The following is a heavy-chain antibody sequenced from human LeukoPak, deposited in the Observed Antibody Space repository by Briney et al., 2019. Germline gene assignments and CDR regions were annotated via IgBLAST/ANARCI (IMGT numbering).Heavy chain of an antibody. Sequence: NASETLSLTCTVSGGSISSGGYYWSWIRQHPGKGLEWFGYNYYSGSTYYNPSLKSRVTISVDTSKNQFSLKLSSVTAADTAVYYCARSYCSSTSCSPYYYYYMDVWGKGTTVTVSS. J-gene: IGHJ6*03. CDR1: GGSISSGGYY. CDR3: ARSYCSSTSCSPYYYYYMDV. D-gene: IGHD2-2*01. CDR2: NYYSGST. V-gene: IGHV4-31*03.